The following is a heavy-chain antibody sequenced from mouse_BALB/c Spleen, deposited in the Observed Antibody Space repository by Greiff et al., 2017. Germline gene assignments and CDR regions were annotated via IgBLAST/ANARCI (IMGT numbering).Heavy chain of an antibody. D-gene: IGHD1-1*01. J-gene: IGHJ4*01. Sequence: EVKVEESGGGLVQPKGSLKLSCAASGFTFNTYAMNWVRQAPGKGLEWVARIRSKSNNYATYYADSVKDRFTISRDDSQSMLYLQMNNLKTEDTAMYYCVSGLYYYGSSTYAMDYWGQGTSVTVSS. CDR2: IRSKSNNYAT. CDR3: VSGLYYYGSSTYAMDY. CDR1: GFTFNTYA. V-gene: IGHV10-1*02.